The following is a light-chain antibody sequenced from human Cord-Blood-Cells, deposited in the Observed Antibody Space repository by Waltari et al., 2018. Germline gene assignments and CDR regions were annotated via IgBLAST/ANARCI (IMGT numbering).Light chain of an antibody. J-gene: IGLJ2*01. CDR3: SSYTSSSTLVV. CDR2: EVS. Sequence: QSALTQPASVSGSPGQSITISCTGTSSDVGGYNYVSWYQQHPGKAPKLMIYEVSNRPSGVSTRFSVSKSGNTASLTIAGRQAEDEADYYCSSYTSSSTLVVFGGGTKLTVL. CDR1: SSDVGGYNY. V-gene: IGLV2-14*01.